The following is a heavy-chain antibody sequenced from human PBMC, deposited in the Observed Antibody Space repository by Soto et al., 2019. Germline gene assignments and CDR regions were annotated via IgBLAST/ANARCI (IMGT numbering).Heavy chain of an antibody. D-gene: IGHD5-18*01. CDR3: ARGHTAMVKGSYSYYYGTDV. CDR2: IIPIFGTA. V-gene: IGHV1-69*13. Sequence: SVKVSCKASGGTFSSYAISWVRQAPGQGLEWMGGIIPIFGTANYAQKFQGRVTITADESTSTAYMELSSLRSEDTAVYYCARGHTAMVKGSYSYYYGTDVWGQGKTVTVSS. J-gene: IGHJ6*01. CDR1: GGTFSSYA.